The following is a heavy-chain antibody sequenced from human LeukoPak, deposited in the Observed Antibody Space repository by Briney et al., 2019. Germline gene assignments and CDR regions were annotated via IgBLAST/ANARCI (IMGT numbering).Heavy chain of an antibody. CDR2: IYYSGST. CDR3: ARAEEGCSSTSCSYYFDC. D-gene: IGHD2-2*01. J-gene: IGHJ4*02. CDR1: GGSISSYY. Sequence: SETLSLTCTVSGGSISSYYWSWIRQPPGKGLEWIGYIYYSGSTNYNPSLKSRVTISVDTSKNQFSLKLSSVTAADTAVYYCARAEEGCSSTSCSYYFDCWGQGTLVTVSS. V-gene: IGHV4-59*01.